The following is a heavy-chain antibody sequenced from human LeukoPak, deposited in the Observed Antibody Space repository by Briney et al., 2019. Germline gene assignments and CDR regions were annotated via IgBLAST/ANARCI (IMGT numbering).Heavy chain of an antibody. V-gene: IGHV4-34*01. D-gene: IGHD3-22*01. CDR1: GGSFSGYY. J-gene: IGHJ4*02. CDR3: ARAYYYDSSGYYTGCYFDY. Sequence: PSETLSLTCAVYGGSFSGYYWSWIRQPPGKGLEWIGEINHSGSTNYNPSLKSRVTISVDTSKNQSSLKLSSVTAADTAVYYCARAYYYDSSGYYTGCYFDYWGQGTLVTVSS. CDR2: INHSGST.